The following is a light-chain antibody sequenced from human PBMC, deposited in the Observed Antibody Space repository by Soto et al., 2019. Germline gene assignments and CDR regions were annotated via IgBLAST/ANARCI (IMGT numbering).Light chain of an antibody. CDR3: QQSYSTRWT. CDR1: QSISSY. V-gene: IGKV1-39*01. Sequence: DIQMTQSPSSLSASVRDRVTITCRASQSISSYLNWYQQKPGKAPKLLIYAASSLQSGVPSRFSGSGSGTDFTLTISSLQPEDFATYYCQQSYSTRWTFGQGTKVDIK. J-gene: IGKJ1*01. CDR2: AAS.